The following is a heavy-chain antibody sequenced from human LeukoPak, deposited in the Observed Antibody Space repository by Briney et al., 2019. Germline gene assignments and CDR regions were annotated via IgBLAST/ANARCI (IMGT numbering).Heavy chain of an antibody. D-gene: IGHD3-9*01. J-gene: IGHJ4*02. Sequence: PGGSLRLSCEGSGFPFASYGMSWVRQAPGKGLEWIAYINHDAEMIFYPDFVKGRFTISRDNAKKSLYLQMNALRYEDTAIYYCARDHDWAFDLWGQGTLVAVSS. CDR3: ARDHDWAFDL. V-gene: IGHV3-48*02. CDR1: GFPFASYG. CDR2: INHDAEMI.